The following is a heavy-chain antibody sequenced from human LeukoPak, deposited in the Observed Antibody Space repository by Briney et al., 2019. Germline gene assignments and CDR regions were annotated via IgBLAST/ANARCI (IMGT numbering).Heavy chain of an antibody. Sequence: GESLKISCKGSGYSFTSYWIGWVRQMPGKGLEWMGIIYPGDSDTRYSPSFQGQVTISADKSISTAYLQWSSLKASDTTMYYCAGRLDYYGSGNDYYGMDVWGQGTTATVSS. CDR2: IYPGDSDT. J-gene: IGHJ6*02. D-gene: IGHD3-10*01. CDR3: AGRLDYYGSGNDYYGMDV. V-gene: IGHV5-51*01. CDR1: GYSFTSYW.